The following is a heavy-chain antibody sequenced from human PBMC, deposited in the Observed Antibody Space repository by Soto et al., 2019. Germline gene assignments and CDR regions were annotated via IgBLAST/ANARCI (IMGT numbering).Heavy chain of an antibody. D-gene: IGHD3-10*01. Sequence: GGSLRLSCAASGFTFSSYGIHCVRHAPGKGLEWMAVIWYDGSNKYYADSVKGRFTISRDNSKNTLYLQMNSLRAEDTAVYYCARDAISPRYYYGSGSYSDYWGQGTLVTVSS. J-gene: IGHJ4*02. CDR1: GFTFSSYG. V-gene: IGHV3-33*01. CDR2: IWYDGSNK. CDR3: ARDAISPRYYYGSGSYSDY.